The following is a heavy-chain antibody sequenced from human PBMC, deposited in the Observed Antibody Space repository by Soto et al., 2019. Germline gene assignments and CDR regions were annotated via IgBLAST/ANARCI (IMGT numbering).Heavy chain of an antibody. Sequence: SETLSLTCAVSGGSISSGGYSWSWIRQPPGKGLEWIGYIYYSGSTNYNPSLKSRVTISVDTSKNQLSLKLSSVTAADTAVYYCARRYGYYFDYWGQGTLVTVSS. D-gene: IGHD3-9*01. CDR2: IYYSGST. CDR1: GGSISSGGYS. V-gene: IGHV4-61*08. J-gene: IGHJ4*02. CDR3: ARRYGYYFDY.